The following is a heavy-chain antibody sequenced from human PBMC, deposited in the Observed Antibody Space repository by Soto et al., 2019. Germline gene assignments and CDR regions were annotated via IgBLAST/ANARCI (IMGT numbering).Heavy chain of an antibody. V-gene: IGHV3-30-3*01. CDR1: GFTFRIYA. CDR3: ARGIAAADAGYYLDY. Sequence: LSLFCAASGFTFRIYAMHWVRQAPGKGLEWVAVISYDGSNKYYADSVRGRFTISRDNSKNTLYLQMNSLRAEDTAVYYCARGIAAADAGYYLDYWGQGPLVTVSS. D-gene: IGHD6-13*01. CDR2: ISYDGSNK. J-gene: IGHJ4*02.